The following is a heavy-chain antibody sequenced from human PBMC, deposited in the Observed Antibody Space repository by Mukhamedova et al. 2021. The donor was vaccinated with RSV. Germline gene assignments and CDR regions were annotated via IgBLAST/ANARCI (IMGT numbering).Heavy chain of an antibody. CDR1: FSDHY. D-gene: IGHD3-22*01. CDR3: AWTWHDRKLDL. CDR2: SSNIGTGYST. V-gene: IGHV3-72*01. J-gene: IGHJ4*02. Sequence: FSDHYIDWVRQAPGKGLEWVGRSSNIGTGYSTEYAASVKGRFTISRDGSRDSLYLQMNSLKTEDTAVYYCAWTWHDRKLDLWGQG.